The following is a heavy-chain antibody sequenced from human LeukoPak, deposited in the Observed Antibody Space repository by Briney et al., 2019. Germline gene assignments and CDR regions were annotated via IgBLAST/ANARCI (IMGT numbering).Heavy chain of an antibody. J-gene: IGHJ4*02. V-gene: IGHV4-59*08. CDR3: ARYDSRGSASTRFDY. CDR1: GGSISSYY. CDR2: IYYSGST. D-gene: IGHD3-16*01. Sequence: PSETLSLTPTVPGGSISSYYWSWIRQPPGKGLECIGYIYYSGSTNYNRSLKNRVTISVDTSKNHFALKLSSVTAGDTAVYYCARYDSRGSASTRFDYWGEGSVVTISS.